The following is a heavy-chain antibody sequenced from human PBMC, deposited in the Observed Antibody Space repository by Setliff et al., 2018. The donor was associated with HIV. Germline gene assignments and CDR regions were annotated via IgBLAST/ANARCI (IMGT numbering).Heavy chain of an antibody. CDR2: VFYSGTT. CDR3: ARPTNIDTLYYGSQTFYMYYYGLDV. D-gene: IGHD1-26*01. CDR1: GGFINTNSYY. J-gene: IGHJ6*02. V-gene: IGHV4-39*02. Sequence: SETLSLTCNVSGGFINTNSYYWGWIRQPPGKKVEWIGNVFYSGTTYYSPSLKSRVTISVDTAKNHFSLRLSSVTAADTAVYFCARPTNIDTLYYGSQTFYMYYYGLDVWGQGTTVTVSS.